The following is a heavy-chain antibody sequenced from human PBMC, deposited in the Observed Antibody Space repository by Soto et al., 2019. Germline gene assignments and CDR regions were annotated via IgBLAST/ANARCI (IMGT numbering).Heavy chain of an antibody. D-gene: IGHD3-10*01. V-gene: IGHV3-48*02. CDR1: GFTFSSYS. CDR2: ISSSSSTI. J-gene: IGHJ4*02. Sequence: EVQLVESGGGLVQPGGSLRLSCAASGFTFSSYSMNWVRQAPGKGLEWVSYISSSSSTIYYADSVKGRFTISRDNAKNSLYLQMNSLRDEDTAVYYCARVRSGRLWFGDDYWGQGTLVTVSS. CDR3: ARVRSGRLWFGDDY.